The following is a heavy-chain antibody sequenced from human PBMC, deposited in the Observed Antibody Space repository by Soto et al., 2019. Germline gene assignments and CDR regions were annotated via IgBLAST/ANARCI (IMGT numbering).Heavy chain of an antibody. V-gene: IGHV4-59*08. D-gene: IGHD4-4*01. CDR3: ATLPIMTTFVYTSPHYYMDV. Sequence: PSETLSLTCTVSGGSISSYYWSWIRQPPGKGLEWIGYIYYSGSTNYNPSLKSRVTISVDTSKNQFSLKLSSVTAADTAVYYCATLPIMTTFVYTSPHYYMDVWGKGTTVTVSS. J-gene: IGHJ6*03. CDR1: GGSISSYY. CDR2: IYYSGST.